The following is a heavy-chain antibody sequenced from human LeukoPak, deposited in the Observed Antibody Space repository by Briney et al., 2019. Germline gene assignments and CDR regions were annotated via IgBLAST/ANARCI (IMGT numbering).Heavy chain of an antibody. J-gene: IGHJ4*02. CDR2: IIPIFGTA. Sequence: SVKVSCKASGGTFSSYAIRWVRQAPGQGLEWMGGIIPIFGTANYAQKFQGRVTITADESTSTAYRELSSLRSEDTAVYYCASGRCDNLSGADYWGQGTLVTVSS. CDR3: ASGRCDNLSGADY. CDR1: GGTFSSYA. V-gene: IGHV1-69*13. D-gene: IGHD3-9*01.